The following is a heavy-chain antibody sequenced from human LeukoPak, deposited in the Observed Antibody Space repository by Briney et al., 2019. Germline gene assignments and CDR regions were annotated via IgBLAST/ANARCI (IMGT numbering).Heavy chain of an antibody. V-gene: IGHV6-1*01. D-gene: IGHD7-27*01. CDR1: GDSVSSVSVV. CDR2: TYYRSKWYN. CDR3: ARGRLGTYDY. Sequence: SQTLSLTCAISGDSVSSVSVVWNWIRQSPSRGLEWLGKTYYRSKWYNDYAVSVKSRITINPDTSKNQFSLQLDSVTPEDTAVYYCARGRLGTYDYWGQGTLVTDSS. J-gene: IGHJ4*02.